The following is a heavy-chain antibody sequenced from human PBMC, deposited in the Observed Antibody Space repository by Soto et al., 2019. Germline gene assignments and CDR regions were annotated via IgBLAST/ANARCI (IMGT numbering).Heavy chain of an antibody. D-gene: IGHD2-15*01. CDR2: INCHGDII. V-gene: IGHV3-20*04. CDR3: ARDLGILMAERRYDFDS. J-gene: IGHJ4*02. CDR1: GFTFDDYG. Sequence: EVQLVESGGSVVRPGGSLRLSCAAAGFTFDDYGMSWVRQAPGKGLEWVSAINCHGDIIFYGDSVKGRFTISRDNAKNSLYLQMNSLSAEDTALYYCARDLGILMAERRYDFDSWGQGTLVTVSS.